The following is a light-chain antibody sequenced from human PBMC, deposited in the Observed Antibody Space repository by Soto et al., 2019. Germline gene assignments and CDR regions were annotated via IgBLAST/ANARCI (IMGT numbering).Light chain of an antibody. J-gene: IGKJ1*01. CDR1: QSISSW. CDR2: DAS. V-gene: IGKV1-5*01. CDR3: KQYNSYFRT. Sequence: DIQMTQSPSTLSASVGDRVTITCRASQSISSWLAWYQQKPGKAPKLLIYDASSLESGVPSRFSGSGSGTEFTLTISSLQPDDFATYYCKQYNSYFRTFAQGTRV.